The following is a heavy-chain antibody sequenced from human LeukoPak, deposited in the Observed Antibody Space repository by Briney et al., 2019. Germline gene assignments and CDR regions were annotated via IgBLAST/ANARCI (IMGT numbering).Heavy chain of an antibody. Sequence: GGSLRLSCAASGFTFSSYAMSWVRQAPGKGLEWVSAISGSGGSTYYADSVKGRFTISRDNSKNTLYLQMNSLRAEDTAVYYCAKVYRGRRDSSWYAFDYWGQGTLVTVSS. CDR2: ISGSGGST. D-gene: IGHD6-13*01. V-gene: IGHV3-23*01. CDR1: GFTFSSYA. J-gene: IGHJ4*02. CDR3: AKVYRGRRDSSWYAFDY.